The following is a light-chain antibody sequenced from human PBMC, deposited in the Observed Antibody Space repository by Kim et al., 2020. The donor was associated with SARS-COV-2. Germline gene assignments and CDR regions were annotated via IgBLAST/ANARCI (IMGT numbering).Light chain of an antibody. CDR1: SSDVGGYNY. J-gene: IGLJ3*02. CDR3: SSYTSSSTWV. CDR2: DVS. Sequence: GQSITIACPGTSSDVGGYNYVSWYQHHPGKAPKLRIYDVSKRPSGVSNRFSGSKSGNTASLTISGLQAEDAANYYCSSYTSSSTWVFGGGTQLTV. V-gene: IGLV2-14*03.